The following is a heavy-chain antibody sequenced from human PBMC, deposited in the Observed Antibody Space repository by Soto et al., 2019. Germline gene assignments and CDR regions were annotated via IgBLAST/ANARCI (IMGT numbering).Heavy chain of an antibody. CDR3: ASTVVGQGLWVPPPQEGGFDY. Sequence: EVQLVESGGGLVQPGGSLRLSCAASGFTFSSYWMSWVRQAPGKGLEWVANIKPDGSEKYYVDSVKGRFTISRDNAKNSLYLQMNSLGAEDPAVYYCASTVVGQGLWVPPPQEGGFDYWGQGTLVTVSS. D-gene: IGHD2-15*01. CDR2: IKPDGSEK. J-gene: IGHJ4*02. V-gene: IGHV3-7*01. CDR1: GFTFSSYW.